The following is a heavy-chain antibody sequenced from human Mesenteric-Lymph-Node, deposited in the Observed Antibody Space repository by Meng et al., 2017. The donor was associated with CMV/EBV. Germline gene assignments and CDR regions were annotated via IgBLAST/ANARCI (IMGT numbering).Heavy chain of an antibody. Sequence: GGSLRLSCAASGFTFGDYAMHWVRQAPGKGLEWVSGISWISGSIGYADSVKGRFTISRDNAKNSLYLQMNSLRAEDTALYYCAKDLSAATQGYYYGMDVWGQGTTVTVSS. D-gene: IGHD2-15*01. CDR2: ISWISGSI. V-gene: IGHV3-9*01. CDR3: AKDLSAATQGYYYGMDV. J-gene: IGHJ6*02. CDR1: GFTFGDYA.